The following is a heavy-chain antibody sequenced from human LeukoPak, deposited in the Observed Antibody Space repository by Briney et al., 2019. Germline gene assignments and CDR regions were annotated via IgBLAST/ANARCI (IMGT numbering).Heavy chain of an antibody. D-gene: IGHD2-21*01. CDR3: AREMDAHPRIVV. V-gene: IGHV4-31*11. CDR1: GGSISSGGYR. Sequence: SQTLSLTCAVSGGSISSGGYRWTWIRQYPGKGLEWIGYINYSGSTYYNPSLKSRVIISVDTSKNQFSLNLNSVTAADTAVYYCAREMDAHPRIVVWGQGTLVTVSS. CDR2: INYSGST. J-gene: IGHJ1*01.